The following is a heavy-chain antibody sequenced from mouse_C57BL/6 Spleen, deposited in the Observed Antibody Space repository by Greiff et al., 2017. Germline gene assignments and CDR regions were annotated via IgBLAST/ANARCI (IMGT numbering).Heavy chain of an antibody. D-gene: IGHD1-1*01. CDR3: ARGRVITTVVAPMDY. J-gene: IGHJ4*01. CDR2: IYPRSGNT. Sequence: QVQLKGSGAELARPGASVKLSCKASGYTFTRYGISWVKQRTGQGLELIGEIYPRSGNTYYNEKFKGKATLTADKSSSTAYMELRSLTSEDSAVYFCARGRVITTVVAPMDYWGQGTSVTVSS. CDR1: GYTFTRYG. V-gene: IGHV1-81*01.